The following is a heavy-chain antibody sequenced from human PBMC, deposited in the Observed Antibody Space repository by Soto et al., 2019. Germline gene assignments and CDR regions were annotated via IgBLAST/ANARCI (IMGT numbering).Heavy chain of an antibody. CDR2: TYYRSKWYN. V-gene: IGHV6-1*01. J-gene: IGHJ5*02. CDR3: ARDGFFGSSWYSWFDP. CDR1: GDSVSSYSVV. Sequence: PSQTLSLTCAISGDSVSSYSVVWNWIRQSPSRGLEWLGRTYYRSKWYNDYAVSVKSRITIKPDTSKNQFSLQLNSVTPEDTAVYYCARDGFFGSSWYSWFDPWGQGTLVTVSS. D-gene: IGHD6-13*01.